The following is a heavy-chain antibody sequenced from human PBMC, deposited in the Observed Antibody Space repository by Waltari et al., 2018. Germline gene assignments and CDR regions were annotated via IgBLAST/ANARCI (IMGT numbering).Heavy chain of an antibody. D-gene: IGHD3-22*01. CDR2: ISYDGSNK. CDR3: AKDPPGDSSGYWYYFDY. Sequence: QVQLVESGGGVVQPGRSLRLSCAASGFPFSSHGLPWVRQAPGKGLEWVAVISYDGSNKYYADSVKGRFTISRDNSKNTLYLQMNSLRAEDTAVYYCAKDPPGDSSGYWYYFDYWGQGTLVTVSS. J-gene: IGHJ4*02. V-gene: IGHV3-30*18. CDR1: GFPFSSHG.